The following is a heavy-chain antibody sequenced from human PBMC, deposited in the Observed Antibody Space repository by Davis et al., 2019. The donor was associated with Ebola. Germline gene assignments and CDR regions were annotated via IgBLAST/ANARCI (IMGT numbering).Heavy chain of an antibody. CDR1: GFTFSSYG. CDR3: TLGSSPDY. J-gene: IGHJ4*02. V-gene: IGHV3-73*01. CDR2: IRSKANSYAT. Sequence: GGSLRLSCAASGFTFSSYGMHWVRQASGKGLEWVGRIRSKANSYATAYAASVKGRFTISRDDSKNTAYLQMNSLKTEDTAVYYCTLGSSPDYWGQGTLVTVSS. D-gene: IGHD6-13*01.